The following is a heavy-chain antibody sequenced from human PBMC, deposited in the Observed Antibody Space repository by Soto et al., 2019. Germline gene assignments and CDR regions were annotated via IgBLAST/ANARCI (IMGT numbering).Heavy chain of an antibody. CDR3: ARSYSSGWEFDY. D-gene: IGHD6-19*01. CDR1: GFTFSNYY. CDR2: ISSTGRTI. Sequence: GGSLRLSCGASGFTFSNYYMSWIRQAPGKGLEWVSYISSTGRTIYYADSVKGRFTVSRDNAQNSLSLKLNSLRVEDTAVYYCARSYSSGWEFDYWGQGTQVTSPQ. V-gene: IGHV3-11*01. J-gene: IGHJ4*02.